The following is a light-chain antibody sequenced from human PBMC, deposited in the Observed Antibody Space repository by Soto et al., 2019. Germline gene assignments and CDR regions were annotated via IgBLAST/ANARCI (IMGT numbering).Light chain of an antibody. V-gene: IGKV3-11*01. CDR2: GAS. CDR1: QSVRSY. Sequence: EIVLTQSPATLSLSPGESATLSCRASQSVRSYLAWSQQKPGQAPRLLIYGASSRATGVPARFSGSGSGTDFTLTIISLQPEDFAIYYCQQRSDWPPLTFGGGTKVEIK. CDR3: QQRSDWPPLT. J-gene: IGKJ4*01.